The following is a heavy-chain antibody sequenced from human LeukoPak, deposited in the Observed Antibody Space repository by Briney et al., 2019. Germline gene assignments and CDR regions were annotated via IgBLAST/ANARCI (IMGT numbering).Heavy chain of an antibody. CDR3: ARGDLDGASSWYGSF. CDR2: IIPIFGTP. J-gene: IGHJ4*02. CDR1: GGTFSSYA. D-gene: IGHD6-13*01. Sequence: SVKVSCKASGGTFSSYAINWVRQAPGQGLEWVGGIIPIFGTPTYAQKFQGKVTITADESTSTPYMELSSLRSEDTAVYYCARGDLDGASSWYGSFWGQGTLVAVSS. V-gene: IGHV1-69*13.